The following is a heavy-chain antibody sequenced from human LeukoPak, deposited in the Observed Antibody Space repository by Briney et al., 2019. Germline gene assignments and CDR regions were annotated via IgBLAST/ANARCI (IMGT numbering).Heavy chain of an antibody. CDR3: ARGVAAAGTDWFDP. CDR2: IHYTGST. D-gene: IGHD6-13*01. V-gene: IGHV4-59*12. Sequence: SETLSLTCTVSGGSISSYYWSWIRQPPGKGLEWIGYIHYTGSTNYNPSLRSRVTISVDKSKNQFSLKLSSVTAADTAVYYCARGVAAAGTDWFDPWGQGTLVTVSS. CDR1: GGSISSYY. J-gene: IGHJ5*02.